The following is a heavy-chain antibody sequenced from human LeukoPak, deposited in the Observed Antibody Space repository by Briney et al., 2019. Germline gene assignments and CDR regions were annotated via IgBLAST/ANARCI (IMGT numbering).Heavy chain of an antibody. V-gene: IGHV1-18*01. D-gene: IGHD2-2*02. CDR3: ARVAWRYCSSTSCYIDY. Sequence: ASVKVSCKASGYTFTSYGISWVRQAPGQGLEWMGWISAYNGNTNYAQKLQGRVTMTTDTSTSTAHMELRSLRSDDTAVYYCARVAWRYCSSTSCYIDYWGQGTLVTVSS. J-gene: IGHJ4*02. CDR2: ISAYNGNT. CDR1: GYTFTSYG.